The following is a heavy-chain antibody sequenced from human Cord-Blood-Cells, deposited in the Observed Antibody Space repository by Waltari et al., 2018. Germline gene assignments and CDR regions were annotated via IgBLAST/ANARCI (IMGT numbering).Heavy chain of an antibody. Sequence: QVQLVQSGAEVKNPGASVKVSCKVSGYTLPELSMPRVRQASGTGHERMGGFDPEDGETIDAQKFQGRVTSTEDTATDTAYRERSSLRAEDTAVYYCATEVGGSGCFDYWCQGTVVTVSS. J-gene: IGHJ4*02. CDR3: ATEVGGSGCFDY. D-gene: IGHD3-16*01. V-gene: IGHV1-24*01. CDR2: FDPEDGET. CDR1: GYTLPELS.